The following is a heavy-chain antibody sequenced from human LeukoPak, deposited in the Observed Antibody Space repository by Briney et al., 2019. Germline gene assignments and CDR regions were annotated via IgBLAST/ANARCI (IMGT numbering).Heavy chain of an antibody. Sequence: SETLSLTCTVSGGSISSGSYYWSWIRQPAGKGLEWIGRIYTSGSTNYNPSPKSRVTISVDTSKNQFSLKLSSVTAADTAVYYCAREVGYYDFWSGSYFDYWGKGTTVTVSS. CDR1: GGSISSGSYY. CDR3: AREVGYYDFWSGSYFDY. CDR2: IYTSGST. V-gene: IGHV4-61*02. D-gene: IGHD3-3*01. J-gene: IGHJ4*03.